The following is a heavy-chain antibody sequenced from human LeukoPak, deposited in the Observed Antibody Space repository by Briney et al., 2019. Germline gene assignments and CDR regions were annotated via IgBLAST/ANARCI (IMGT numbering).Heavy chain of an antibody. D-gene: IGHD6-19*01. J-gene: IGHJ4*02. CDR3: ARRAVAASVPFDY. CDR1: GFTFSTYW. V-gene: IGHV3-7*01. Sequence: PGGSLRLSCAASGFTFSTYWMSWVRQAPGKGLEWVANIKQDGSEKYYVDSVKGRFTISRDNAKNSLYLQMNSLRAEDTAVYCCARRAVAASVPFDYWGQGTLVTVSS. CDR2: IKQDGSEK.